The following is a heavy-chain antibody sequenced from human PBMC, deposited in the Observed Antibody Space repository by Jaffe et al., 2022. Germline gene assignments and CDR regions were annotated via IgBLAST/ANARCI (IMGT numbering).Heavy chain of an antibody. D-gene: IGHD4-17*01. V-gene: IGHV3-7*01. CDR3: ARDSYGDYVGVNDAFDI. Sequence: EVQLVESGGGLVQPGGSLRLSCAASGFTFSSYWMSWVRQAPGKGLEWVANIKQDGSEKYYVDSVKGRFTISRDNAKNSLYLQMNSLRAEDTAVYYCARDSYGDYVGVNDAFDIWGQGTMVTVSS. J-gene: IGHJ3*02. CDR1: GFTFSSYW. CDR2: IKQDGSEK.